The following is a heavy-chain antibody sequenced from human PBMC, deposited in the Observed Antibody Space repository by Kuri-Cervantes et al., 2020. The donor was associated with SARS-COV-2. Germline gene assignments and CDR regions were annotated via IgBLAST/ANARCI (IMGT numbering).Heavy chain of an antibody. J-gene: IGHJ4*02. D-gene: IGHD2-15*01. CDR3: AREFGGSCYY. CDR1: GFTFSDHY. CDR2: TRNKANSYTT. V-gene: IGHV3-72*01. Sequence: GESLKISCAASGFTFSDHYMDWVRQAPGKGLEWVGRTRNKANSYTTEYAASVKGRFTISRDDSKNSLYLQMNSLKTEDTAVYYCAREFGGSCYYWGQGTLVTVSS.